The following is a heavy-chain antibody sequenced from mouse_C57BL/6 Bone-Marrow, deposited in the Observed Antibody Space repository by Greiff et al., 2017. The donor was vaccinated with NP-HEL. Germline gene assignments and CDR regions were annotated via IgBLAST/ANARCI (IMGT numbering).Heavy chain of an antibody. CDR2: IDPSDSYT. J-gene: IGHJ1*03. CDR3: ARSAYYSNLHLYFDV. CDR1: GYTFTSYW. D-gene: IGHD2-5*01. Sequence: QVQLQQPGAELVMPGASVKLSCKASGYTFTSYWMHWVKQRPGQGLEWIGEIDPSDSYTNYTQKFKGKSTLTVDKSSSTAYMQLSSLTSEDSAVYYCARSAYYSNLHLYFDVWGTGTTVTVSS. V-gene: IGHV1-69*01.